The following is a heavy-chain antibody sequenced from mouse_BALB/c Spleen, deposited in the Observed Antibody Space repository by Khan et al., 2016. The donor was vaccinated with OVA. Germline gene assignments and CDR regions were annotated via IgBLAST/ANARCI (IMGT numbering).Heavy chain of an antibody. CDR1: GFNIEDTY. Sequence: VQLQQSGAELVKPGASVKLSCTASGFNIEDTYIHWVMQRPEQGLEWIGRIDPANGNTKYDPKFQGKATITADTSSNIAYLQLSSLTSEDTADDYCARGGWSYTMDYWGQGTSVTVSS. CDR2: IDPANGNT. J-gene: IGHJ4*01. V-gene: IGHV14-3*02. D-gene: IGHD1-1*02. CDR3: ARGGWSYTMDY.